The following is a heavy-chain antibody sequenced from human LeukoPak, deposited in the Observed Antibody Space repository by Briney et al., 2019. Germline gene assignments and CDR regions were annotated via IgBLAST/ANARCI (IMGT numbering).Heavy chain of an antibody. CDR3: ASRYSSGWYGY. D-gene: IGHD6-19*01. Sequence: SETLSLTCTVSSGSISSYYWSWIRQPPGKGLEWIGYIYYSGSTNYNPSLKSRVTISVDTSKNQFSLKLSSVTAADTAVYYCASRYSSGWYGYWGQGTLVTVS. V-gene: IGHV4-59*01. CDR1: SGSISSYY. J-gene: IGHJ4*02. CDR2: IYYSGST.